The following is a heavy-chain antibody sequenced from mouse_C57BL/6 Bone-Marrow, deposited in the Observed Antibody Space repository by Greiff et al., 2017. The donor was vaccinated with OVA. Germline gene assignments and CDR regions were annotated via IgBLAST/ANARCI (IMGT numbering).Heavy chain of an antibody. CDR3: TKSDLFYCIAY. CDR2: IWGGGST. Sequence: VKLVESGPGLVAPSQSLSITCTVSGFSFTSYGVDWVRQPPGKGLEWMGVIWGGGSTNYNSALMSRLSISKDNSKSQVFLKMNSLQTDDTAIYYCTKSDLFYCIAYWGQGTLVTVSA. D-gene: IGHD1-1*01. V-gene: IGHV2-9*01. J-gene: IGHJ3*01. CDR1: GFSFTSYG.